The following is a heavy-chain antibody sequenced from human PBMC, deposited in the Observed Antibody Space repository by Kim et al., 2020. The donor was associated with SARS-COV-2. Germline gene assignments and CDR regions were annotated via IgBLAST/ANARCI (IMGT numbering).Heavy chain of an antibody. D-gene: IGHD7-27*01. CDR2: ISVTDAI. CDR3: ARDWNWGIDV. CDR1: GFTFTTYN. J-gene: IGHJ4*02. Sequence: GGSLRLSCAASGFTFTTYNMNWVRQAPGKGLEWISYISVTDAIYYADSVKGQFTISRDYAKNSLDLQMNSLRDEDTAVYYCARDWNWGIDVWGQGTLVTV. V-gene: IGHV3-48*02.